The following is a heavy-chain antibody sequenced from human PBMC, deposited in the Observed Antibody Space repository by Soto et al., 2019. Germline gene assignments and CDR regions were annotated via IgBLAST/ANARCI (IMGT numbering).Heavy chain of an antibody. CDR2: INTYNGQT. CDR3: ARGPQAGDF. CDR1: GYTFTTYS. V-gene: IGHV1-18*04. J-gene: IGHJ4*02. Sequence: QVQLVQSGGEVKKPGASVKVSCKTSGYTFTTYSITWVRQAPGQGLAWVGWINTYNGQTHYAQKFQGRLTVTADTSSGTVYMELRSLASDDTAVYYCARGPQAGDFWGQGTLVTVSS.